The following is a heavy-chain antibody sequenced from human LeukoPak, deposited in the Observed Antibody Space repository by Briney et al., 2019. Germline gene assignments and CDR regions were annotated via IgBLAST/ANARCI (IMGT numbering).Heavy chain of an antibody. CDR1: GFTVSSNY. CDR3: AKELRRSPTYYFDC. Sequence: GGSLRLSCAASGFTVSSNYMNWVRQAPGKGLEWVSAISGSGADTYYADSVKGRFTISRDNSKNTLYLQMNSLRAEDTAIYFCAKELRRSPTYYFDCWGQGTLVTVSS. CDR2: ISGSGADT. V-gene: IGHV3-23*01. D-gene: IGHD2-15*01. J-gene: IGHJ4*02.